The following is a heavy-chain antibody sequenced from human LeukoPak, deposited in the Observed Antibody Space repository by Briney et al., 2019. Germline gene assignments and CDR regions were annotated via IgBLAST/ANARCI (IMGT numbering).Heavy chain of an antibody. V-gene: IGHV3-7*01. CDR3: ARVWGPKPDMPAINDHFYYYMDV. Sequence: GGSLRLSCEASGFTFSSHGMHWVRQASGKGLEWVANIKQAGSEKYYVDSVKGRFIISRDNAKNSLHLQMNTLRAEDTAVYYCARVWGPKPDMPAINDHFYYYMDVWGKGTTVTVSS. CDR1: GFTFSSHG. CDR2: IKQAGSEK. J-gene: IGHJ6*03. D-gene: IGHD5-24*01.